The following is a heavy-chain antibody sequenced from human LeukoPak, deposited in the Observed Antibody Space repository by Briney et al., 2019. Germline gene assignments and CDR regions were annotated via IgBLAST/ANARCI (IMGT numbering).Heavy chain of an antibody. CDR3: AHSTIARPDDY. J-gene: IGHJ4*02. V-gene: IGHV2-5*08. CDR1: GGSISSGSYY. D-gene: IGHD6-6*01. CDR2: IYWDDDK. Sequence: TLSLTCTVSGGSISSGSYYWSWIRQPAGKGLEWLALIYWDDDKRYSPSLKSRLTITKDTSKNQVVLTMTNMDPVDTATYYCAHSTIARPDDYWGQGTLVTVSS.